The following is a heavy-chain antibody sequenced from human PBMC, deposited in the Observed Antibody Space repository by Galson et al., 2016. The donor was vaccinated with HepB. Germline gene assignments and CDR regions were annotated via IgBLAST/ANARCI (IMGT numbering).Heavy chain of an antibody. CDR1: GGSISSSGHY. D-gene: IGHD2-21*01. V-gene: IGHV4-31*03. Sequence: TLSLTCSVSGGSISSSGHYWSWIRQHPGKGLEWIGYIFYSGSTYYNPSLKSRVTISIATSKNQFSLKLNSVTGADTAVYYCARVSLIYYYYMDVWGKGTTVTVSS. J-gene: IGHJ6*03. CDR3: ARVSLIYYYYMDV. CDR2: IFYSGST.